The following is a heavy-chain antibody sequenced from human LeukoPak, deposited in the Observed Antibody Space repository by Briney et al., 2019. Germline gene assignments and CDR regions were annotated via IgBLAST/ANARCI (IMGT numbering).Heavy chain of an antibody. V-gene: IGHV4-30-4*01. J-gene: IGHJ4*02. D-gene: IGHD3-3*01. CDR1: GGSISSGDYY. Sequence: SETLSLTCTVSGGSISSGDYYWGWIRQPPGTGLEWIGYIYYSGSTYYTPSLKSRVTISVDTSKTQFSLKLSSVTAADTAVYYCARDGVEGFDYWGQGTLVTVSS. CDR2: IYYSGST. CDR3: ARDGVEGFDY.